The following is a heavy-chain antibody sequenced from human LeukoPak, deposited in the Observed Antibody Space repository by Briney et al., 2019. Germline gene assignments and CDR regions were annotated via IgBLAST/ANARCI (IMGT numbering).Heavy chain of an antibody. CDR1: GGSISGYF. CDR2: IFSSGST. Sequence: SETLSLTCTASGGSISGYFWSWVRQPPGKGLEWIGYIFSSGSTNYNPSLKSRVTISVDTSKNQFSLMLSSVTAADTAVYYCARQNPATTADYWGQGSLVTVSS. D-gene: IGHD1-7*01. V-gene: IGHV4-59*08. CDR3: ARQNPATTADY. J-gene: IGHJ4*02.